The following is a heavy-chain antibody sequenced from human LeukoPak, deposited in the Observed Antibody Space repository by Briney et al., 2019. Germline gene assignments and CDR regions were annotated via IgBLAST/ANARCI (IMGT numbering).Heavy chain of an antibody. D-gene: IGHD3-10*01. Sequence: GGSLRLSCTASGFTFSDFYMSWIRQAPGKGLEWVSYIGSSGYTTYYAGSVRGRFTVSRDNVKKSLYLEMNSLRSEDTALYYCASRVRGYGSGSYSFFDPWGKGTLVTVST. CDR1: GFTFSDFY. V-gene: IGHV3-11*01. CDR2: IGSSGYTT. CDR3: ASRVRGYGSGSYSFFDP. J-gene: IGHJ5*02.